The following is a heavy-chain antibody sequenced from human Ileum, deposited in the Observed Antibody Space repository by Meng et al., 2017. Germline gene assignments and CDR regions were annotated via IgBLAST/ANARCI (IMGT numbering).Heavy chain of an antibody. CDR3: VRGPARETHDFDY. CDR2: IHHSGRT. Sequence: VQLNPVWGGLVKTSETLSLPCAVFGGSFNDVCGSWVRQAPGKGLEWIGQIHHSGRTNYKASLERRVTISVDTSKSQFSLKLTSVTAADTAMYYCVRGPARETHDFDYWGQGALVTVSS. V-gene: IGHV4-34*01. CDR1: GGSFNDVC. D-gene: IGHD1-26*01. J-gene: IGHJ4*02.